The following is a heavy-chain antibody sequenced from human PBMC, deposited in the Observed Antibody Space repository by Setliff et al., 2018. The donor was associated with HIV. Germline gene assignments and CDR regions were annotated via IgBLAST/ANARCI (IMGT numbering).Heavy chain of an antibody. CDR1: GGSFSGYY. Sequence: PSETLSLTCAVYGGSFSGYYWSWIRQPPGKGLEWIGEINHSGSTNYNPSLKSRVTISGGTSKNQFSLKLSSVTVADTAVYYCRVGETGVDDLVYFDYWGQGTLVTVSS. CDR3: RVGETGVDDLVYFDY. V-gene: IGHV4-34*01. CDR2: INHSGST. J-gene: IGHJ4*02. D-gene: IGHD3-16*01.